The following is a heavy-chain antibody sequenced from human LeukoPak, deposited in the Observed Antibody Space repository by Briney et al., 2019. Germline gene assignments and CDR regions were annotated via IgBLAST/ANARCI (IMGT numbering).Heavy chain of an antibody. CDR1: GGSFSGYY. CDR3: ARLYYDFWSGYPYYFDY. Sequence: SETLSLTCAVYGGSFSGYYWSWIRQPPGKGLEWIGEINHSGSTNYNPSLKSRVTISVDTSKNQFSLKLSSVTAADTAVYYCARLYYDFWSGYPYYFDYWGQGTLVTVSS. J-gene: IGHJ4*02. CDR2: INHSGST. V-gene: IGHV4-34*01. D-gene: IGHD3-3*01.